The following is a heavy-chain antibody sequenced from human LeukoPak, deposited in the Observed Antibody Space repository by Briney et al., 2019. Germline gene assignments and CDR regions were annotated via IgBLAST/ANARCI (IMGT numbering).Heavy chain of an antibody. V-gene: IGHV3-7*03. CDR1: EFTFTNYW. CDR3: LGYGNDNP. D-gene: IGHD5-12*01. J-gene: IGHJ4*02. Sequence: GGSLRLSCAITEFTFTNYWKNWVRQASGKGLEWVANMSPDENEKKYVDSVKGRFTISTDNAKKTLYLQMNNLRVEDTAIYYCLGYGNDNPWGQGALVTVSS. CDR2: MSPDENEK.